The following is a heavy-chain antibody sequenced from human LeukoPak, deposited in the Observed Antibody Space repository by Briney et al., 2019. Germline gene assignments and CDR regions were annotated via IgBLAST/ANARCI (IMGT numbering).Heavy chain of an antibody. CDR2: IYYSGST. D-gene: IGHD2-15*01. V-gene: IGHV4-28*01. J-gene: IGHJ3*02. CDR1: GYSISSSNW. Sequence: SETLSLTCAVSGYSISSSNWWGWIRQPPGKGLEWIGYIYYSGSTYYNPSLKSRVTMSVDTSKNQFSLKLSSVTAVDTAVYYCARRAHHTRIPDAFDIWGQGTMVTVSS. CDR3: ARRAHHTRIPDAFDI.